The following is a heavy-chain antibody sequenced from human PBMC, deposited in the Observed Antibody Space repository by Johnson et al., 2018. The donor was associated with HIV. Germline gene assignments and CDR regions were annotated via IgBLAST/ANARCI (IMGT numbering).Heavy chain of an antibody. D-gene: IGHD1-26*01. V-gene: IGHV3-23*04. Sequence: EVQLVESGGGLVQPGGSLRLSCAASGFTFSSYAMSWVRQAPGKGLEWVSAISGSGGSTYYADSVKGQFSISRDNSKNTLYLQMNRLRAEDTALYYCARGGMRGELVAFDIWGQGTMVTVSS. J-gene: IGHJ3*02. CDR2: ISGSGGST. CDR1: GFTFSSYA. CDR3: ARGGMRGELVAFDI.